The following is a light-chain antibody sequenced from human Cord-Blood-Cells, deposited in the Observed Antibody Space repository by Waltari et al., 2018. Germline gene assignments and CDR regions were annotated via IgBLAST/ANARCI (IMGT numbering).Light chain of an antibody. Sequence: DIVLTQSPGTLSLSTGERATLSCRASQRVSSSYLAWYQQKPGQAPRLLIYGASSRATGIPDRFSGSGSGTDFTLTISRLEPEDFAVYYCQQYGSSPTFGGGTKVEIK. J-gene: IGKJ4*01. CDR1: QRVSSSY. CDR2: GAS. V-gene: IGKV3-20*01. CDR3: QQYGSSPT.